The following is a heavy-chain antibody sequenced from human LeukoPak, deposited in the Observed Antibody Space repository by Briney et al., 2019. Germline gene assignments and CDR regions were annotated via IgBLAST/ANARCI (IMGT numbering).Heavy chain of an antibody. D-gene: IGHD4-17*01. Sequence: SETLSLTCGDSRGSRYYYRSCTRSAPGKGLEWIGETTHDGRTNYSPSLRGRATISKDTSKSQFSLRLNSVTVADTAVYYCAPIYCDYSDFDYWGQGTLVTVSS. CDR3: APIYCDYSDFDY. V-gene: IGHV4-34*01. J-gene: IGHJ4*02. CDR1: RGSRYYY. CDR2: TTHDGRT.